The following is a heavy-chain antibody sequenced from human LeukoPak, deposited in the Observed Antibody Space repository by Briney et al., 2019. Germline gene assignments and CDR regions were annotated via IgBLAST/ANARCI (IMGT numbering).Heavy chain of an antibody. J-gene: IGHJ3*02. Sequence: SETLSLTCTVSGGSIISYYWSWFRQPPGKGLEWIGYIFYSGSTNYNPSLKSRVTISVDTSKNQFSLRLTSLTAADTAVYYCARDENSSSWYPNDAFDIWGQGTMVTVSS. CDR1: GGSIISYY. CDR2: IFYSGST. CDR3: ARDENSSSWYPNDAFDI. V-gene: IGHV4-59*12. D-gene: IGHD6-13*01.